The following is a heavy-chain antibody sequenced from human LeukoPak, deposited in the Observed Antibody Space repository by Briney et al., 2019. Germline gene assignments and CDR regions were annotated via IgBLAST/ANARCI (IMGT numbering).Heavy chain of an antibody. CDR3: AKGGATTYYYDTSGYLDY. D-gene: IGHD3-22*01. Sequence: PGGSLRLSCAASGFTFSSYGLHWVRQAPGKGLEWVAFIRDDGSNKYYADSVKGRFTISRDNSKNTLYLQMNSLRAEDTAVYYCAKGGATTYYYDTSGYLDYWGQGTLVTVSS. J-gene: IGHJ4*02. CDR2: IRDDGSNK. CDR1: GFTFSSYG. V-gene: IGHV3-30*02.